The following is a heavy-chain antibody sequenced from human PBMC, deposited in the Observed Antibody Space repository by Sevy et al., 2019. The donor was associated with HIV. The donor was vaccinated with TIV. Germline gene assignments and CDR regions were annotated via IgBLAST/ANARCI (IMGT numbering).Heavy chain of an antibody. CDR2: ISGSGDNT. D-gene: IGHD3-3*02. J-gene: IGHJ6*02. V-gene: IGHV3-23*01. CDR3: AKNEHFWGGYLAMDV. Sequence: GGSLRLSCAASGFTFSNYAMNWVRQTPGKGLEWVSSISGSGDNTYYADSVKGRFTISRDNSYNTVTLQMSSLRAEDTAVYYCAKNEHFWGGYLAMDVWGQGTTVTVSS. CDR1: GFTFSNYA.